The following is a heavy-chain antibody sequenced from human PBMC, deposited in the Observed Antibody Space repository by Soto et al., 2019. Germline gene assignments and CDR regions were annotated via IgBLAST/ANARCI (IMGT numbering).Heavy chain of an antibody. J-gene: IGHJ6*03. Sequence: QVQLQQWGAGLLKPSETLSLTCAVYGGSFSGYQWSWIRQTPGKGLEWIGEINDSGNINFNPSLKSPVTILLDTPKKQLSLKLSSVTAADSAVYYCARGLILWFGDLSRRGGYYYYMDVWGKGTTVTVSS. V-gene: IGHV4-34*01. D-gene: IGHD3-10*01. CDR2: INDSGNI. CDR3: ARGLILWFGDLSRRGGYYYYMDV. CDR1: GGSFSGYQ.